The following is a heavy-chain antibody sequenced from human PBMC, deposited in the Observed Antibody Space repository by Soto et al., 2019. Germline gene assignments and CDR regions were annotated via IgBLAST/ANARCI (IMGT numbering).Heavy chain of an antibody. CDR3: ARDKTSYYDVSGIFDI. D-gene: IGHD3-22*01. Sequence: GGSLRLSCAASGFNVSSNYMTWVRQAPGKGLEWVSVIYSGGRTYYADSVKGRFTISRDNSKSTLYLQMNSLRAEDTAVYYCARDKTSYYDVSGIFDIWGQGTMVTVSS. CDR1: GFNVSSNY. J-gene: IGHJ3*02. CDR2: IYSGGRT. V-gene: IGHV3-53*01.